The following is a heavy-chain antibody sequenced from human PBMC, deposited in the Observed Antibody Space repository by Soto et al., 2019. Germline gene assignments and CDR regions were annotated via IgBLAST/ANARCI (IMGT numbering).Heavy chain of an antibody. J-gene: IGHJ6*02. Sequence: GGSLRLSCTASGFTFGDYAMSWFRQAPGKGLEWVGFIRSKAYGGTTEYAASVKGRFTISRDDSKSIAYLQMNSLKTEDTAVYYCTSLRITIFGVVTPYGMDVWGQGTTVTVSS. D-gene: IGHD3-3*01. CDR2: IRSKAYGGTT. V-gene: IGHV3-49*03. CDR3: TSLRITIFGVVTPYGMDV. CDR1: GFTFGDYA.